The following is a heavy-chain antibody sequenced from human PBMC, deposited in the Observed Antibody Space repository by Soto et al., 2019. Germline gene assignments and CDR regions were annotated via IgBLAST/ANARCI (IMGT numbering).Heavy chain of an antibody. CDR3: ARDWAAAGPFDY. D-gene: IGHD6-13*01. J-gene: IGHJ4*02. V-gene: IGHV1-18*01. CDR2: ISAYNGNT. Sequence: QVQLVQSGAEVKKPGASVKVSCKASGYTFTSYGISWVRHARGQGLEGMGWISAYNGNTNYAQKLHGRVTMTTDTSTSTAYMELRSLRSDDTAVYSCARDWAAAGPFDYWGQGTLVTVSS. CDR1: GYTFTSYG.